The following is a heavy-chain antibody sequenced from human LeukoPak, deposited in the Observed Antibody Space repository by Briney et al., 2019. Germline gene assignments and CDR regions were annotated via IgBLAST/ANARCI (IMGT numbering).Heavy chain of an antibody. J-gene: IGHJ4*02. D-gene: IGHD5-18*01. CDR2: TRNKANSYTT. V-gene: IGHV3-72*01. CDR3: ASITLRGYSYGYDY. Sequence: GGPLSFSFPASGFTFSDPNREGVGQPPGKGRRGLGRTRNKANSYTTEYAASVKGRFTISRDDSKNSLYLQMNSLKTEDTAVYYCASITLRGYSYGYDYWGQGTLVTVSS. CDR1: GFTFSDPN.